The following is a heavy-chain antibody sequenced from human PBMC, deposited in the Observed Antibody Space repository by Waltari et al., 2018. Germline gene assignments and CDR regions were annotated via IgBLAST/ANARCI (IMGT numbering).Heavy chain of an antibody. J-gene: IGHJ1*01. D-gene: IGHD1-26*01. V-gene: IGHV1-2*02. CDR1: GYTFSGYY. Sequence: QVQLVQSGAEVKKPGASVKVSCKASGYTFSGYYMHWVRQAPGQGLEWMGWINPNRGGTNYAQKFQGRVTMTRDTSISTAYMELSRLRSDDTAVYYCATEREVGATGGEYFQHWGQGTLVTVSS. CDR3: ATEREVGATGGEYFQH. CDR2: INPNRGGT.